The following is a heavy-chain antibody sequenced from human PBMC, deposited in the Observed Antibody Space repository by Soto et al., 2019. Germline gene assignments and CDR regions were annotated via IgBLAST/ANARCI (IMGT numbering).Heavy chain of an antibody. CDR2: VWHDGTRK. V-gene: IGHV3-33*01. CDR1: GFTFSDYP. J-gene: IGHJ4*02. D-gene: IGHD2-15*01. Sequence: ESGGDVVQPERSLRLSCEASGFTFSDYPMHWVRQAPGKGLEWVALVWHDGTRKEYVESVKGRFTISRDNSKNTVDLHMDSLRVEDTAIYFCARAKFARGGGEVFDYWGQGIPVTVSS. CDR3: ARAKFARGGGEVFDY.